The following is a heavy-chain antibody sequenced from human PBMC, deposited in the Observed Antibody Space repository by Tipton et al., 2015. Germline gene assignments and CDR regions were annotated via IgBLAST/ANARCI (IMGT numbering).Heavy chain of an antibody. D-gene: IGHD2-15*01. V-gene: IGHV3-21*06. CDR2: ISGSNTNT. Sequence: SLRLSCAASGFTLTSYTMNWVRQAPGKGLEWVSSISGSNTNTYYGDSLKGRFTVSRDNAKNSVELQMNSLRAEDTAVYYCARAVVVAGVHWSFDLWGRGTLVTVSS. CDR1: GFTLTSYT. J-gene: IGHJ2*01. CDR3: ARAVVVAGVHWSFDL.